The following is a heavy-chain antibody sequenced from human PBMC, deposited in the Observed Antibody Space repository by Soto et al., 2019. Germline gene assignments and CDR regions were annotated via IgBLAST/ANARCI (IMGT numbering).Heavy chain of an antibody. CDR1: GFTFSTYA. Sequence: GGSLRLSCAASGFTFSTYAMHWVRQAPGKGLEWVALISFDGSNKYYVDSVKGRFTISRDNSKNTLYLQMKSLRADDTAVYSCASHDFWNGYNLDYWGQGTLVTVSS. CDR3: ASHDFWNGYNLDY. D-gene: IGHD3-3*01. CDR2: ISFDGSNK. J-gene: IGHJ4*02. V-gene: IGHV3-30-3*01.